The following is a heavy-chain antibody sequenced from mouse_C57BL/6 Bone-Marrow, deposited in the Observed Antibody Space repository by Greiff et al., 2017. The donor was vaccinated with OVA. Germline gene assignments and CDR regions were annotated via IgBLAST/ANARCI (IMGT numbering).Heavy chain of an antibody. Sequence: EVLLVESGAGLVKPGGSLKLSCAASGFTFSSYAMSWVRQTPEKGLEWVAYICSGGDYIYYADTVKGRFTISRDNARNTLYLQMSSLKSEDTAMYYCTRRAYSNDAMDYWGRGTSVTVTS. CDR3: TRRAYSNDAMDY. CDR1: GFTFSSYA. CDR2: ICSGGDYI. D-gene: IGHD2-5*01. V-gene: IGHV5-9-1*02. J-gene: IGHJ4*01.